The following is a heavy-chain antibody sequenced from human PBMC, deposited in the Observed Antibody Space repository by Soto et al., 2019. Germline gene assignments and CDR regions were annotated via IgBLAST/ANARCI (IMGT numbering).Heavy chain of an antibody. D-gene: IGHD3-3*01. Sequence: QVQLVQSGAEVKKPGASVKVSCKASGYTFTSYAMHWVRQAPGQRLEWMGWINAGNGNTKYSQKFQGRATITRDTSGSTAYMEQSSLRSEDTAVYYCARGPYTYYDFWRGYYVNWFDPWGQGTLVTVSS. V-gene: IGHV1-3*01. CDR2: INAGNGNT. CDR3: ARGPYTYYDFWRGYYVNWFDP. CDR1: GYTFTSYA. J-gene: IGHJ5*02.